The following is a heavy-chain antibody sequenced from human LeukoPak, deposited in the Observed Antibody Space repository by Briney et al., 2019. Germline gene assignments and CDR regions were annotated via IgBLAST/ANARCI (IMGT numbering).Heavy chain of an antibody. CDR3: AKWVDYDILTGYYGSDF. V-gene: IGHV3-23*01. D-gene: IGHD3-9*01. J-gene: IGHJ1*01. Sequence: PGASLRLSCAASGFIFRNYAMSWVRQAPGKGLEWVSAITGSGDTTYYADSVKGRFTISRDNSKNTLYVEMNTLRAEDTAVYYCAKWVDYDILTGYYGSDFWGRGNLVAVSA. CDR1: GFIFRNYA. CDR2: ITGSGDTT.